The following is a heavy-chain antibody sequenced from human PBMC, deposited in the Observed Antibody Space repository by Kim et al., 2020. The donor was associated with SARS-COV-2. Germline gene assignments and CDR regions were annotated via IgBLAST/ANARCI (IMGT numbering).Heavy chain of an antibody. CDR2: IYYSGST. J-gene: IGHJ6*02. CDR1: GGSISSYY. D-gene: IGHD4-17*01. Sequence: SETLSLTCTVSGGSISSYYWSWIRQPPGKGLEWIGYIYYSGSTNYNPSLKSRVTISVDTSKNQFSLKLSSVTAADTAVYYCARETTTVTTLLGMDVWGQGTTVTVSS. CDR3: ARETTTVTTLLGMDV. V-gene: IGHV4-59*01.